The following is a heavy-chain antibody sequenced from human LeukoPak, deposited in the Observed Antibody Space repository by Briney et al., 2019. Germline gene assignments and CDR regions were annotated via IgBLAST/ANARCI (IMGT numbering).Heavy chain of an antibody. D-gene: IGHD6-19*01. Sequence: GRSLRLSCAASGFTFHDYAMHWVRQAPGKGLEWVSGISWNSGSIGYADSVKGRFTISRDNAKNSLYLQMNSLRAEDMALYYCAKDLSSGWFRGTFDYWGQGTLVTVSS. CDR2: ISWNSGSI. CDR1: GFTFHDYA. CDR3: AKDLSSGWFRGTFDY. V-gene: IGHV3-9*03. J-gene: IGHJ4*02.